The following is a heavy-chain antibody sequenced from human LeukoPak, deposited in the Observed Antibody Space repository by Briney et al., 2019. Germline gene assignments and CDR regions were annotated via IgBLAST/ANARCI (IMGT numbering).Heavy chain of an antibody. J-gene: IGHJ4*02. Sequence: SQALSLTSTVSGGSISSGGYYWSWIRQHPGKGLEWIGYIYYSGSTYYNPSLKSRVTISVDTSKNQFSLKLSSVTAADTAVYYCARSSDRGSGQGDYWGQGTLVTVSS. CDR1: GGSISSGGYY. CDR2: IYYSGST. CDR3: ARSSDRGSGQGDY. D-gene: IGHD3-10*01. V-gene: IGHV4-31*03.